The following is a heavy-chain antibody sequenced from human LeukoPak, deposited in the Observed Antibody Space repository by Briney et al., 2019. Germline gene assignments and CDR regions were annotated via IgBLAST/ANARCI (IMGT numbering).Heavy chain of an antibody. D-gene: IGHD1-1*01. J-gene: IGHJ6*04. CDR1: GYSFTSYW. CDR3: ARMDGRYSPYYYGMDV. Sequence: GESLKISCKGSGYSFTSYWIGWVRQMPGKGLEWMGIIYPGDSGTRYSPSFQGQVTISADKSISTAYLQWSSLKASDTAMYYCARMDGRYSPYYYGMDVWGKGTTVTVSS. V-gene: IGHV5-51*01. CDR2: IYPGDSGT.